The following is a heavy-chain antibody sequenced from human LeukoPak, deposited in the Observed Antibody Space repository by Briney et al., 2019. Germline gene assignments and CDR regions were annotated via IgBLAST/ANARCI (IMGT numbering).Heavy chain of an antibody. CDR3: ARGVSSMFPNWLDP. CDR2: IWNSGST. J-gene: IGHJ5*02. D-gene: IGHD6-6*01. CDR1: GDSISSRTYY. V-gene: IGHV4-31*03. Sequence: SETLSLTCSVSGDSISSRTYYWTWIRQHPEKGLEWIGYIWNSGSTNYNPALKSRVSISVDTSKNQFSLKLTSVTAADTAIYYCARGVSSMFPNWLDPWGQGILVIVSS.